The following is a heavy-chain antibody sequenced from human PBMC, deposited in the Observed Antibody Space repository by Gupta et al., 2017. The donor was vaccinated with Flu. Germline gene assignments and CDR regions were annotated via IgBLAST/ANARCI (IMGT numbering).Heavy chain of an antibody. CDR1: GCSFRSYA. V-gene: IGHV3-23*01. Sequence: EVQLLESGGGLVQPGGSLRLSCAASGCSFRSYAMRWVRQAPGKGLEWVSAISGSGGSTYYADSVKGRFTISRDNSKNTLYLQMNSLRAEDTAVYYCAKDPRVGATDGAFDIWGQGTMVTVSS. CDR3: AKDPRVGATDGAFDI. J-gene: IGHJ3*02. CDR2: ISGSGGST. D-gene: IGHD1-26*01.